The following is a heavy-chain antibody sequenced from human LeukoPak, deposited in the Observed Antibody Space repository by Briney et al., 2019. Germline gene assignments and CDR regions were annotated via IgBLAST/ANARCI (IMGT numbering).Heavy chain of an antibody. CDR1: GFTFSTYW. D-gene: IGHD3-9*01. CDR2: IHGDGSYT. Sequence: GGSLRLSCAASGFTFSTYWMHWVRQTPGKGLVWGSLIHGDGSYTNNADSVKGRFTISRDNARNTLYVQMNSLRAEDTAVYFCARAGPDWRIDYRGQGSLVTVSS. CDR3: ARAGPDWRIDY. V-gene: IGHV3-74*01. J-gene: IGHJ4*02.